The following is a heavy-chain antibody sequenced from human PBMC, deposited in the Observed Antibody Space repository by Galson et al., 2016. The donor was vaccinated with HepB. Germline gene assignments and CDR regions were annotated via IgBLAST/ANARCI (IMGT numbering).Heavy chain of an antibody. V-gene: IGHV3-23*01. J-gene: IGHJ4*02. D-gene: IGHD2-21*02. CDR3: VRDTVGVMTSFDL. Sequence: SLRLSCAASGFTFGHHAMSWVRQTPGKGLEWVAAISFGADRTFYANSVRGRFTTSRDNSMNTMFLQMDSLRADDTAVYYCVRDTVGVMTSFDLWGQGTQVIVSS. CDR1: GFTFGHHA. CDR2: ISFGADRT.